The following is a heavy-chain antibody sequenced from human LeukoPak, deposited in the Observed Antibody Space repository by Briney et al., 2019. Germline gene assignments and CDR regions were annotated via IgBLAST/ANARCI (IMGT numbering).Heavy chain of an antibody. CDR1: GFTFSSYG. D-gene: IGHD3-10*02. CDR2: ISSDRGNT. V-gene: IGHV3-30*18. J-gene: IGHJ6*02. Sequence: PGRSLRLSCAASGFTFSSYGMHWVRQAPGKGLEWVALISSDRGNTYFAHSVKGRFTISTDNSKNTLYLQMNSLRPDDTAVYYCAKCCSMEVWGQGTTVTVSS. CDR3: AKCCSMEV.